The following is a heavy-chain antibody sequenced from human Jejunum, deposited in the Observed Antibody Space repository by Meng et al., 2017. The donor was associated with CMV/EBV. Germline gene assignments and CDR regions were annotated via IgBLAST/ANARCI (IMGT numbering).Heavy chain of an antibody. CDR1: LSTDPMC. J-gene: IGHJ3*02. CDR2: IDWDDGK. Sequence: LSTDPMCVTWVRQPPGKALKWLALIDWDDGKYYSPSLKTRLTISKGTSADQVVLTMTNMDPDDTATYFCARARRIGFNAVVAIDKWGQGTVVTVSS. CDR3: ARARRIGFNAVVAIDK. V-gene: IGHV2-70*18. D-gene: IGHD5-24*01.